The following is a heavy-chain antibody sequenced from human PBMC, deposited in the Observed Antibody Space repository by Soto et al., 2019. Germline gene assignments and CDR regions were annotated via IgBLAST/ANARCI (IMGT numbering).Heavy chain of an antibody. Sequence: QPGGSLRLSCAASGFICSSYDMSWVRQAPGKGLEWVSTILVGGSTHYEDSVKGRFTISRDRSKNTVYLQMNSLTAGDTAMYYCAKATATGGGAFDICGQGTMVTVSS. J-gene: IGHJ3*02. CDR2: ILVGGST. CDR1: GFICSSYD. CDR3: AKATATGGGAFDI. V-gene: IGHV3-23*01. D-gene: IGHD2-8*02.